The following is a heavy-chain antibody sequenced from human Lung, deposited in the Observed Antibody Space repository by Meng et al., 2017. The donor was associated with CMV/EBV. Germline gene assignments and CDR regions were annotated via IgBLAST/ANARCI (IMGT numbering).Heavy chain of an antibody. CDR3: ARSSSR. D-gene: IGHD6-6*01. CDR1: GFTFSTDW. V-gene: IGHV3-7*01. Sequence: GGSLRLSCAASGFTFSTDWMTWVRQAPGKGLGWVANINPDGSAKYYVDSVKGRFTISRDNAMNSLYLQMNSLRAEDTAVYYCARSSSRWGQGTLVTVSS. J-gene: IGHJ4*02. CDR2: INPDGSAK.